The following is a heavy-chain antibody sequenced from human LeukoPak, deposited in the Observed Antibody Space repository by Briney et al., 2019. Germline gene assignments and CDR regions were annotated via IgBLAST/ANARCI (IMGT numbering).Heavy chain of an antibody. CDR2: IYYSGST. CDR1: GGSISSSSYY. J-gene: IGHJ5*02. V-gene: IGHV4-39*01. Sequence: NTSGTLSLTCAVSGGSISSSSYYWGWIRQPPGKGLEWIGSIYYSGSTYYNPSLKSRVTISVDTSKNQFSLKLSSVTAADTAVYYCARPTLLYSSNAKTPAHAEFDPWGQGTLVTVSS. CDR3: ARPTLLYSSNAKTPAHAEFDP. D-gene: IGHD6-13*01.